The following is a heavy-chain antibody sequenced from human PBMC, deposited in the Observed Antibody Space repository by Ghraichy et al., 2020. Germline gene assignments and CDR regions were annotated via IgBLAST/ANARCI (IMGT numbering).Heavy chain of an antibody. J-gene: IGHJ4*02. D-gene: IGHD3-3*01. V-gene: IGHV2-5*02. CDR3: ALAAAYDFWSGFVRGFDY. CDR1: GFSLSTSGVG. Sequence: SGPTLVKPTQTLTLTCTFSGFSLSTSGVGVGWIRQPPGKALEWLALIYWDDDKRYSPSLKSRLTITKDTSKNQVVLTMTNMDPVDTATYYCALAAAYDFWSGFVRGFDYWGQGTLVTVSS. CDR2: IYWDDDK.